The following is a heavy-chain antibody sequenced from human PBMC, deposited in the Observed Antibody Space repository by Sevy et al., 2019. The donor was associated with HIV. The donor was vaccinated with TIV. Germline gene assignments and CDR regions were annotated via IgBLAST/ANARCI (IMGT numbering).Heavy chain of an antibody. V-gene: IGHV3-7*01. CDR1: GFTFSSYW. CDR3: ARGGEVDYYDSSGYFYFDY. J-gene: IGHJ4*02. D-gene: IGHD3-22*01. Sequence: GGSLRLSCAASGFTFSSYWMSWVRQAPGKGLEWVANIKLDGSEKYYLDSVKGRFTISRDNAKNSLYLQMNSLRAEDTAVYYRARGGEVDYYDSSGYFYFDYWGQGTLVTVSS. CDR2: IKLDGSEK.